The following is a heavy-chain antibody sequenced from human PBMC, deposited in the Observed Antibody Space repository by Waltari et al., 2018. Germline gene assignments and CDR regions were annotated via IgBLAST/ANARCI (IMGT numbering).Heavy chain of an antibody. CDR2: ISHDGGAK. CDR3: AKDLYSSGWYNYFDP. D-gene: IGHD6-19*01. Sequence: QVQLVESGGGVVQPGGSLRLSCEASGFSLSGYGMHWVRQAPGKGLDWVSMISHDGGAKYYADSVKGRFTVSRDNSKNTVYLEMNSLRPEDTAVYYCAKDLYSSGWYNYFDPWGQGTLVTVSS. CDR1: GFSLSGYG. V-gene: IGHV3-30*18. J-gene: IGHJ5*02.